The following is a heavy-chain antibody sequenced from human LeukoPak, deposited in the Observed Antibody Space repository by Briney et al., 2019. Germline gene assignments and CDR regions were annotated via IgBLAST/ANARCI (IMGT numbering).Heavy chain of an antibody. CDR1: GEPLRGYY. D-gene: IGHD6-13*01. Sequence: PSETLSLTCRVDGEPLRGYYWIWSRQPPGQGLEWIGDNNHSGSPNYHPSLKGRVTLSVDTYKRQFSLKLSSVTAADTAVYYCARDWSSNWYDWGQGTLVIVSS. CDR3: ARDWSSNWYD. J-gene: IGHJ1*01. CDR2: NNHSGSP. V-gene: IGHV4-34*01.